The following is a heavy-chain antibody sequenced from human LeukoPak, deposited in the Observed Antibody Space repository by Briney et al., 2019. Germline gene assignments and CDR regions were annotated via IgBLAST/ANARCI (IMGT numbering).Heavy chain of an antibody. CDR1: GGTFSSYA. CDR3: AKDRKYDSSGYYYVALDY. CDR2: IIPIFGTA. V-gene: IGHV1-69*06. J-gene: IGHJ4*02. Sequence: SVKVSCEASGGTFSSYAISWVRQAPGQGLEWMGGIIPIFGTANYAQKFQGRVTITADKSTSTAYMELSSLRAEDTAVYYCAKDRKYDSSGYYYVALDYWGQGTLVTVSS. D-gene: IGHD3-22*01.